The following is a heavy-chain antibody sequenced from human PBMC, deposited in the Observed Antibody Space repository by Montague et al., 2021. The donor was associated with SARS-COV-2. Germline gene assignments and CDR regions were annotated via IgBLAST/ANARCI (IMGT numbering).Heavy chain of an antibody. D-gene: IGHD6-19*01. V-gene: IGHV4-59*01. Sequence: SETLSLTCTVSGGSISSYYWSWIRQPPGKGLEWIGYIYSSGSTNYNPSLKSRVTISVDKSKNQFSLKLSSVTAADTAVYYCARGSGWLGNAFDIWGQGTMVTVSS. CDR1: GGSISSYY. CDR2: IYSSGST. J-gene: IGHJ3*02. CDR3: ARGSGWLGNAFDI.